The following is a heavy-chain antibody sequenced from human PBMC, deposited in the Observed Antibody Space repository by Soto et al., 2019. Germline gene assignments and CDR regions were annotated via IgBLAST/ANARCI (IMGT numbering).Heavy chain of an antibody. Sequence: EVQLVESGGGLVQPGRSLRLSCAASGFTFDDYAMHWVRQAPGKGLEWVSGISWNSGSIGYADSVKGRFTISRDNAKNSLYLQMNSLRADDTALYYCAKALSRGSTDFDYWGQGTLVNVSS. D-gene: IGHD6-19*01. CDR3: AKALSRGSTDFDY. CDR2: ISWNSGSI. CDR1: GFTFDDYA. J-gene: IGHJ4*02. V-gene: IGHV3-9*01.